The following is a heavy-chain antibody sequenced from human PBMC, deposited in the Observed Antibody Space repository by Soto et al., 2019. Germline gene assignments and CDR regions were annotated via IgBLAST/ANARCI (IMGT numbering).Heavy chain of an antibody. CDR1: GAPISSTTYY. Sequence: SETLSLTCSVSGAPISSTTYYWGWVRQPPGKGLEWIASINYSGRTYYNPSLKSRVTISVDASNNQISLKLSSVTAADTAVYYCARTTETDYWGQGTLVTVSS. CDR3: ARTTETDY. CDR2: INYSGRT. J-gene: IGHJ4*02. D-gene: IGHD4-4*01. V-gene: IGHV4-39*01.